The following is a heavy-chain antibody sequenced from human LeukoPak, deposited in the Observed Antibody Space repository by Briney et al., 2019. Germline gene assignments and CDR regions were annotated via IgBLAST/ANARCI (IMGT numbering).Heavy chain of an antibody. D-gene: IGHD3-22*01. CDR1: GYTFTGYY. J-gene: IGHJ4*02. Sequence: ASVKLSCKASGYTFTGYYMHWVRQAPGQGLEWMARINPNSGGTNYAQKFQGRVTMTRDTSISTAYMELSRLRSDDTAVYYCARLGIGVVMDRQFDYWGQGTLVTVSS. CDR3: ARLGIGVVMDRQFDY. V-gene: IGHV1-2*06. CDR2: INPNSGGT.